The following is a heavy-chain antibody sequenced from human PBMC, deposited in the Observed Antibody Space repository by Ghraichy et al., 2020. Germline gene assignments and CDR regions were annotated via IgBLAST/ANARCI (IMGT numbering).Heavy chain of an antibody. Sequence: GGSLRLSCAASGFTFSSYAMSWVRQAPGKGLEWVSAISGSGGSTYYADSVKGRFTISRDNSKNTQYLQMNSLRAGDKAVYYCAKGTGGYWYFDLWGRGTLVTVSP. CDR1: GFTFSSYA. CDR2: ISGSGGST. V-gene: IGHV3-23*01. J-gene: IGHJ2*01. D-gene: IGHD7-27*01. CDR3: AKGTGGYWYFDL.